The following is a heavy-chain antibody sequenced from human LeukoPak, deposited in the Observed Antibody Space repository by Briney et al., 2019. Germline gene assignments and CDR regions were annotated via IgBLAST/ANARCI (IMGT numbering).Heavy chain of an antibody. D-gene: IGHD6-19*01. CDR3: ASADSGRNSFAP. CDR1: GFTFSTYW. Sequence: GGSLRLSCAASGFTFSTYWMSRARQAPGKGLEWVAKMNQDGSSTSYVDSVKGRFTISRDNAKNSLYLQMNSLRAEDTAVYYCASADSGRNSFAPWGQGTLVIVSS. V-gene: IGHV3-7*01. CDR2: MNQDGSST. J-gene: IGHJ5*02.